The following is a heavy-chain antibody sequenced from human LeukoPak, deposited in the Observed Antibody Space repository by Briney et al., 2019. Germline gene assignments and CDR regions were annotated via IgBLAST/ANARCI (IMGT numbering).Heavy chain of an antibody. V-gene: IGHV3-48*01. CDR3: ARASTTTVSYYYYGMDV. D-gene: IGHD4-17*01. Sequence: GGSLRLSCAASGFTFSSYSMNWVRQAPGKGLEWVSYISSSSSTIYYADSVKGRFTISRDNSKNTLYLQMNSLRAEDTAVYYCARASTTTVSYYYYGMDVWGQGTTVTVSS. J-gene: IGHJ6*02. CDR2: ISSSSSTI. CDR1: GFTFSSYS.